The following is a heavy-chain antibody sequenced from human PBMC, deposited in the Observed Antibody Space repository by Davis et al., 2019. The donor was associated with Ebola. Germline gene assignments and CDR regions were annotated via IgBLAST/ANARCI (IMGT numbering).Heavy chain of an antibody. CDR3: ASRGFWSGYTPLAFDI. CDR2: ISSSSSYI. J-gene: IGHJ3*02. CDR1: GFTFSSYA. Sequence: PGGSLRLSCAASGFTFSSYAMSWIRQAPRKGLEWVSYISSSSSYIYYADSVKGRFTISRDNAKNSLYLQMNSLRAEDTAVYYCASRGFWSGYTPLAFDIWGQGTMVTVSS. V-gene: IGHV3-21*05. D-gene: IGHD3-3*01.